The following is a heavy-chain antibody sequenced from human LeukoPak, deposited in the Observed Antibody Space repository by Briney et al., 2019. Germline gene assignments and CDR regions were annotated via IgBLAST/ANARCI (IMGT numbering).Heavy chain of an antibody. V-gene: IGHV3-48*04. J-gene: IGHJ6*01. CDR3: AREWGVATTDYYYGMDV. D-gene: IGHD1-26*01. CDR2: ISSSGSNI. CDR1: GLPFSVFW. Sequence: SGGSLTLSCALSGLPFSVFWMTWVRQSPGKAREWVSYISSSGSNIYYGDSVEGRFTISRDNAKHSLYLQVNSLRAEDTAVYFFAREWGVATTDYYYGMDVWGQGTTVTVSS.